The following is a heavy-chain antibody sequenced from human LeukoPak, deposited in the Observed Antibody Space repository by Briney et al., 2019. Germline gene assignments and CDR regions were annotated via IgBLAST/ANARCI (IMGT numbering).Heavy chain of an antibody. CDR3: ARGHYDVLAASYKWTPDY. CDR2: ITSGGDYI. Sequence: EGSLRLSCAASGFTFDPFNMNWVRQAPGKGLEWVSSITSGGDYIYYADSVKGRFTTSRDNAKNSLSLQLNSLRVEDTAVYYCARGHYDVLAASYKWTPDYWGQGTLVTVSS. V-gene: IGHV3-21*01. D-gene: IGHD3-9*01. J-gene: IGHJ4*02. CDR1: GFTFDPFN.